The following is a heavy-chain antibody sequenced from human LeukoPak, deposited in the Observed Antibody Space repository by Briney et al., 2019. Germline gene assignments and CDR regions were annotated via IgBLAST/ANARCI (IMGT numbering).Heavy chain of an antibody. V-gene: IGHV3-74*03. J-gene: IGHJ4*02. D-gene: IGHD3-10*01. CDR1: GFTLSNYW. CDR2: INRDGSTT. Sequence: GGPLRLSCAASGFTLSNYWVHWVRQAPGKGLVWVSRINRDGSTTKYADSVKGRFTVSRDNAKNTLNLQMNSLRAEDTAVYYCARDKKSGESSEIDYWGQGTLVTVSS. CDR3: ARDKKSGESSEIDY.